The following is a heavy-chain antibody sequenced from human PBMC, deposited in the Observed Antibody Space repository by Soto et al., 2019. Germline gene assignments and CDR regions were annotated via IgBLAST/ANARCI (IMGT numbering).Heavy chain of an antibody. V-gene: IGHV3-15*01. J-gene: IGHJ6*03. CDR2: IKSKTDGGTT. CDR3: TTDLNIVATTNPGNYYYYYMDV. Sequence: EVQLVESGGGLVKPGGSLRLSCAASGFTFSNAWMSWVRQAPGKGLEWVGRIKSKTDGGTTDYAAPVKGRFTISRDDSKNTLYLQMNSLKTEDTAVYYCTTDLNIVATTNPGNYYYYYMDVWCKGTTVTVSS. D-gene: IGHD5-12*01. CDR1: GFTFSNAW.